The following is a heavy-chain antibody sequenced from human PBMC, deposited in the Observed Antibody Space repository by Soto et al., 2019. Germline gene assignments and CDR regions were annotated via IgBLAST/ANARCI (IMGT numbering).Heavy chain of an antibody. CDR2: IIPSGGST. Sequence: PGGSLRLSCAASGFTFSNYAMIWVRQAPGKGLEWVSTIIPSGGSTYYADSVKGRFTLSRDNSKNTLYLQMNSLRAEDTAVYYCAKDKDFWSGYYSHFDYWGQGTLVTVSS. CDR1: GFTFSNYA. D-gene: IGHD3-3*01. V-gene: IGHV3-23*01. J-gene: IGHJ4*02. CDR3: AKDKDFWSGYYSHFDY.